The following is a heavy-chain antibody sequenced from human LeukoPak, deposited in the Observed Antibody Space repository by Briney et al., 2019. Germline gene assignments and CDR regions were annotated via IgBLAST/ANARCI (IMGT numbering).Heavy chain of an antibody. D-gene: IGHD3-22*01. V-gene: IGHV4-34*01. CDR3: AREQTMIADYYYYYMDV. J-gene: IGHJ6*03. CDR1: GGSFSGYY. Sequence: SETLSLTCAVYGGSFSGYYWSWIRQPPGKGLEWIGEINHSGSTNYNPSLKSRVTMSVDTSKNQFSLKLSSVTAADTAVYYCAREQTMIADYYYYYMDVWGKGTTVTVSS. CDR2: INHSGST.